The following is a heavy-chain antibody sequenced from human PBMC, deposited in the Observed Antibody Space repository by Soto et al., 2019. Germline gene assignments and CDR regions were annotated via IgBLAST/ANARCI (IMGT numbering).Heavy chain of an antibody. CDR2: ISGSGGNA. Sequence: EVQLLESGGGLVQPGGSLRLSCAASGFTFSSYAMNWVRQAPGKGLEWVSVISGSGGNAYYADSVKGRFTISRDNSKNTLYLQMNSLRAEDTAVYSCAKGTVHCGGDCHIDFWGQGTLVTVSS. D-gene: IGHD2-21*02. V-gene: IGHV3-23*01. J-gene: IGHJ4*02. CDR1: GFTFSSYA. CDR3: AKGTVHCGGDCHIDF.